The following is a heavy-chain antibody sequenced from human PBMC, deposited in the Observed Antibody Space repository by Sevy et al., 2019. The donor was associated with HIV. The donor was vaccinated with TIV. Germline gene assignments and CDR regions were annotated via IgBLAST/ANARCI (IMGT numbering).Heavy chain of an antibody. Sequence: SETLSLTCTVSGGSISNYYWTWIRQPAGKGLEWIGRIFVSGNTNYNPSLRSRVTMSVDTSKNQFSLRLSSVTAADTAVYYCARGFSSGGSSYYFDNWGQGALVTVSS. CDR1: GGSISNYY. CDR3: ARGFSSGGSSYYFDN. V-gene: IGHV4-4*07. CDR2: IFVSGNT. J-gene: IGHJ4*02. D-gene: IGHD2-15*01.